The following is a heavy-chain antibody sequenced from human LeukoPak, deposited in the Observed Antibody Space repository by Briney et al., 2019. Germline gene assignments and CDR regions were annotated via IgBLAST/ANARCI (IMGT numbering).Heavy chain of an antibody. V-gene: IGHV3-23*01. J-gene: IGHJ4*02. CDR3: AKTHSSSGRLRADDFDY. CDR2: ISGSGGST. Sequence: GGSLRPSCAASGFSFSSYAMSWVRQAPGKGLEWVSGISGSGGSTYYADSVKGRFTISRDNSKNTLYLQMNSLRVEDTAVYYCAKTHSSSGRLRADDFDYWGQGTLVTVSS. D-gene: IGHD6-6*01. CDR1: GFSFSSYA.